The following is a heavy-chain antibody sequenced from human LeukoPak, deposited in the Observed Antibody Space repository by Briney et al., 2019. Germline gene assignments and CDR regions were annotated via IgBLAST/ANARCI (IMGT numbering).Heavy chain of an antibody. CDR3: ARDDTANGGRDAFDI. J-gene: IGHJ3*02. D-gene: IGHD5-18*01. CDR2: IYYSGST. V-gene: IGHV4-61*01. Sequence: PSGTLSLTCAVSGGSISSSNWWSWIRQPPGKGLEWIGYIYYSGSTNYSPSLKSRVTISVDTSKNQFSLQLNSVTAADTAVYYCARDDTANGGRDAFDIWGQGTMVTVSS. CDR1: GGSISSSNW.